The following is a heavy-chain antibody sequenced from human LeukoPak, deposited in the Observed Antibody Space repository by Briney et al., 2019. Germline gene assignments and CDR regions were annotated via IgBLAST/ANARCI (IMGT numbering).Heavy chain of an antibody. V-gene: IGHV4-39*07. CDR3: ARDRSRWDLLPFDY. CDR1: GGSISSRSYY. Sequence: SETLSLTCTVSGGSISSRSYYWGWIRQPPGKGLEWIANNYYSGDTYYNPSLKSRVTISVDTSRNQFSLKLSSVTAADTAVYYCARDRSRWDLLPFDYWGQGTLVTVSS. CDR2: NYYSGDT. J-gene: IGHJ4*02. D-gene: IGHD1-26*01.